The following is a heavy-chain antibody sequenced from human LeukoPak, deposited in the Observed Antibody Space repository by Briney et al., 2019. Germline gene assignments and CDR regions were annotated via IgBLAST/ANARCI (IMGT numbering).Heavy chain of an antibody. V-gene: IGHV3-11*01. Sequence: PGGSLRLSCAASGFTFSDYYMSWIRQAPGKGLEWVSYISSSGSTIYYADSVKGRFTISRDNAKNSLYLQMNSLRAEDTAVYYCARHRVGIYDSSGYYPYYYYYMDVWGKGTTVTVSS. CDR1: GFTFSDYY. CDR2: ISSSGSTI. D-gene: IGHD3-22*01. CDR3: ARHRVGIYDSSGYYPYYYYYMDV. J-gene: IGHJ6*03.